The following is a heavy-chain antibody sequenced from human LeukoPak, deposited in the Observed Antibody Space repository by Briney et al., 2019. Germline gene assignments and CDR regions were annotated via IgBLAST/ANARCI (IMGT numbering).Heavy chain of an antibody. Sequence: PGRSLRLSCAASGSTFSSYGMHWVRQAPGKGLEWVAVISYDGSNKYYADSVKGRFTISRDNSKNTLYLQMNSLRAEDTAVYYCAKDQRGYYGSGSYPVGWGQGTLVTVSS. V-gene: IGHV3-30*18. CDR1: GSTFSSYG. CDR2: ISYDGSNK. J-gene: IGHJ4*02. CDR3: AKDQRGYYGSGSYPVG. D-gene: IGHD3-10*01.